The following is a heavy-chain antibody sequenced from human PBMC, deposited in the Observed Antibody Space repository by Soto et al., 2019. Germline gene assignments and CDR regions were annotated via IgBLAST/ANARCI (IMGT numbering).Heavy chain of an antibody. CDR2: ILYDGSDK. Sequence: GGSLRLSCAASGFTFSTYGMHWVRQAPGKGLEWVATILYDGSDKYCADSVKGRFIISRDNSKNTLYLQMNSLRAEDTAVYYCVRDRTSLDYLGLGNLVTVP. J-gene: IGHJ4*02. V-gene: IGHV3-30*03. CDR3: VRDRTSLDY. CDR1: GFTFSTYG.